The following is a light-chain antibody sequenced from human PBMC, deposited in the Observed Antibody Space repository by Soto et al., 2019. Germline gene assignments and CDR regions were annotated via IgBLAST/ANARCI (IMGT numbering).Light chain of an antibody. V-gene: IGLV2-23*03. CDR2: EGS. CDR3: CSYAGSTTFDV. J-gene: IGLJ1*01. Sequence: QSALTQPASMSGSPGQSVTISCTGANDVGTYNLVSWYQQYPGKAPKLIIYEGSQRPSGVSNRFSGSKSGDTASLTISGLQAEDEADYYCCSYAGSTTFDVFGTGTKLTVL. CDR1: NDVGTYNL.